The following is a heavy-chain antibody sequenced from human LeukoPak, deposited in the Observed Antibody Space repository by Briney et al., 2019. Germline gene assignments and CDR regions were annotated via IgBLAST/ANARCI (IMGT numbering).Heavy chain of an antibody. V-gene: IGHV3-20*04. CDR1: GFTFDDYG. CDR3: ARDTGGIYYDSSEYFDY. J-gene: IGHJ4*02. Sequence: GGSLRLSCAASGFTFDDYGMSWVRQAPGKGLEWVSGIHWNGGSKGYADSVKGRFTISRDNAKNSLYLQMNSLRAEDTALYYCARDTGGIYYDSSEYFDYWGQGTLVTVSS. D-gene: IGHD3-22*01. CDR2: IHWNGGSK.